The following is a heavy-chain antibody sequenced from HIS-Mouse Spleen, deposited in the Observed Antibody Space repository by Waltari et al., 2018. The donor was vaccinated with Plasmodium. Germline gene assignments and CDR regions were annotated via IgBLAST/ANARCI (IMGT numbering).Heavy chain of an antibody. D-gene: IGHD2-8*01. V-gene: IGHV3-33*06. CDR3: AKVAQGTRDAFDI. CDR2: IWYDGSNK. Sequence: QVQLVESGGGVVQPGRSLRLSCAASGFTVSRHGMHWVRQAPGKGLEWVAVIWYDGSNKYYADSVKGRFTISRDNSKNTLYLQMNSLRAEDTAVYYCAKVAQGTRDAFDIWGQGTMVTVPS. CDR1: GFTVSRHG. J-gene: IGHJ3*02.